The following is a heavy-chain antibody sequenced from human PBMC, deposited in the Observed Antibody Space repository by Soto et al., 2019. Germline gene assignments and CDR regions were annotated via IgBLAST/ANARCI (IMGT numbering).Heavy chain of an antibody. CDR2: ISYDGSNK. CDR1: GFTFSNYA. V-gene: IGHV3-30-3*01. J-gene: IGHJ6*02. CDR3: ARGDNFWSGYLFCYGMDV. D-gene: IGHD3-3*01. Sequence: PGGSLRLSCAASGFTFSNYAMHWVRQAPGMGLEWVAIISYDGSNKYYADSVKGRFTISRDNSKNTLYLQMNSLRAEDTAVYYCARGDNFWSGYLFCYGMDVWGQGTTVTVSS.